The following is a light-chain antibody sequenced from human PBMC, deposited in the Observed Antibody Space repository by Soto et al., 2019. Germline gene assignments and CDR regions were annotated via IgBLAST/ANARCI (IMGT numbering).Light chain of an antibody. CDR2: SDI. V-gene: IGLV1-40*01. CDR1: SSNIGAGYD. J-gene: IGLJ1*01. CDR3: AAWDDSRSGLYV. Sequence: QSVLTQPPSVSGAPGQRLTISCTGSSSNIGAGYDVHWYQQFPGTAPKLLIFSDINRPSGVPARFSGSKSGTSASLAISGLRSEDEADYYCAAWDDSRSGLYVFGTGTKLTVL.